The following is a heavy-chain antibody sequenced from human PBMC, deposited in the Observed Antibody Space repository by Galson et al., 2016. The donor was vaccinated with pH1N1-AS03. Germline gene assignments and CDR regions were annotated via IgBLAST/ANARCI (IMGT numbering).Heavy chain of an antibody. Sequence: PALVKPPQTLTLTCTFSGFSLSTSGVGVGWIRQPPGKALEWLALIYWDDDKRYSPSLKSRLTITKDTSKNQVVLTMTNMDPVDTATYYCAHTGAAAGDAPNDHWGQGTLVTVSS. CDR2: IYWDDDK. CDR3: AHTGAAAGDAPNDH. D-gene: IGHD6-13*01. V-gene: IGHV2-5*02. CDR1: GFSLSTSGVG. J-gene: IGHJ4*02.